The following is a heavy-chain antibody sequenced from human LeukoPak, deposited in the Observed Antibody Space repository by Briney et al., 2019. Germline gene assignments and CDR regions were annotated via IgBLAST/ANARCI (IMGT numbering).Heavy chain of an antibody. J-gene: IGHJ4*02. CDR2: IYYRGST. Sequence: PSETLSLTCTVSGGSISSSSYYWGWIRQPPGKGLEWIGYIYYRGSTNYNPSLKSRVTISVDTSKNQFSLKLSSVTAADTAVYYCARELDGRRLFDYWGQGTLVTVSS. CDR3: ARELDGRRLFDY. V-gene: IGHV4-61*01. D-gene: IGHD5-24*01. CDR1: GGSISSSSYY.